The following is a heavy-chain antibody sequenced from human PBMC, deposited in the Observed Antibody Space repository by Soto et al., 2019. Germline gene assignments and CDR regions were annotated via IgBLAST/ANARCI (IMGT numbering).Heavy chain of an antibody. J-gene: IGHJ4*02. V-gene: IGHV4-39*01. D-gene: IGHD3-10*01. Sequence: QLHRQESAPGLVKPSETLSLSSSVPVTSITRGGFYWAWTRRPPGREPEGIGSMYHTGSTYYKPSLESRLTMSVDTSKSQFSLRLTSMTAADAGVYFCARVRGGDTHVFDFWGQGARVTVSS. CDR3: ARVRGGDTHVFDF. CDR1: VTSITRGGFY. CDR2: MYHTGST.